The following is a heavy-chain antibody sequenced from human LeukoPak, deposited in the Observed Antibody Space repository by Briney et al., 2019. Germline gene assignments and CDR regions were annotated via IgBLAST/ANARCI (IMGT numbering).Heavy chain of an antibody. J-gene: IGHJ4*02. V-gene: IGHV1-2*02. CDR3: ARVQIQLWFGFGY. CDR1: GYTFTGYY. D-gene: IGHD5-18*01. Sequence: ASVKVSCKASGYTFTGYYMHWVRQAPGQGLEWMGWINPNSGGTNYAQKFQGRVTMTRDTSISTAYMELSRLRSDDTAVYYCARVQIQLWFGFGYWGQGTLVTVSS. CDR2: INPNSGGT.